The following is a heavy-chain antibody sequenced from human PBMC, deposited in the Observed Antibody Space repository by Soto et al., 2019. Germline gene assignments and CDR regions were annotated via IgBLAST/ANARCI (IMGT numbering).Heavy chain of an antibody. Sequence: SETLSLTCTVSGASTSGYLWGWIRQPPGKGLEWIGYMYYSGNANYNPSLKGRVTISLETSKNQISLKLNSVTAADTAVYYCARFVGSGHIAYWGQGTLVTVSS. CDR2: MYYSGNA. V-gene: IGHV4-59*01. D-gene: IGHD3-10*01. J-gene: IGHJ4*02. CDR3: ARFVGSGHIAY. CDR1: GASTSGYL.